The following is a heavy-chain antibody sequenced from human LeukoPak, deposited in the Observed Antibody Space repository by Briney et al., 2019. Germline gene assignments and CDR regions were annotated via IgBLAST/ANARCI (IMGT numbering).Heavy chain of an antibody. CDR1: GFTFSSYA. J-gene: IGHJ4*02. V-gene: IGHV3-23*01. D-gene: IGHD1-1*01. CDR3: ASTQTFDY. CDR2: ISGTGGST. Sequence: GGCLRLSCAASGFTFSSYAMSWVRQAPGKGLEWVSSISGTGGSTYYADSVKGRFTISRDNSKNTLFLQMDSLRAEDTAVYHCASTQTFDYWGQGTLVTV.